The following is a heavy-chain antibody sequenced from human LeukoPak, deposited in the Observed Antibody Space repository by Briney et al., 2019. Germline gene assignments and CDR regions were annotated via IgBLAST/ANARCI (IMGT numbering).Heavy chain of an antibody. Sequence: GGSLRLSCAASGFIFSDYGMHWVRQAPGKGLEWVAVIWYDGGNKYYIESVEGRFTISRDNSKNTLYLQMNSLRVEDTAVYYCARGIPADYWGQGTLVTVSS. V-gene: IGHV3-30*19. J-gene: IGHJ4*02. CDR1: GFIFSDYG. CDR3: ARGIPADY. CDR2: IWYDGGNK.